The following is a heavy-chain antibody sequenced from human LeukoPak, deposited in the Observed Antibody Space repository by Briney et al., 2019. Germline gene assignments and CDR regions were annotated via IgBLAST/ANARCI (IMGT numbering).Heavy chain of an antibody. CDR2: INHSGST. CDR1: SGAFSGFY. J-gene: IGHJ6*02. D-gene: IGHD3-10*01. V-gene: IGHV4-34*01. CDR3: ARGSGRGYNDGSGSQPLYGLDV. Sequence: SETLSLTCTVYSGAFSGFYRTWIRQPPGKGLEWIGEINHSGSTNYNPSLKSRVTISVDTSKNQFSLKLSSVTAADTAVYYCARGSGRGYNDGSGSQPLYGLDVWGQGTTVTVSS.